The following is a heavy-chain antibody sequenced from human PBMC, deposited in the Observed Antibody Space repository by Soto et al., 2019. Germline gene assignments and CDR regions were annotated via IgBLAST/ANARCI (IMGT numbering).Heavy chain of an antibody. D-gene: IGHD2-15*01. J-gene: IGHJ4*01. CDR1: GCTFNRQL. CDR2: IKEDGSDK. Sequence: GGSLILSWASSGCTFNRQLLTLVRPVPGKGLEWVASIKEDGSDKYYVDSVKGRFTISRDNAANSLYLQMNSLRVEDTALYYCARHHQCSSSSPDYRGQGIVVTVSS. V-gene: IGHV3-7*01. CDR3: ARHHQCSSSSPDY.